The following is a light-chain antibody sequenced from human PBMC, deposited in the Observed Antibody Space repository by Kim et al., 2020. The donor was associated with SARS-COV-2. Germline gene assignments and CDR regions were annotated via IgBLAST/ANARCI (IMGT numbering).Light chain of an antibody. CDR3: QQANSFPWT. Sequence: DIQMTQSPSSVSASVGDRVTITCRASQGISSWLAWYQQKPGKAPKLLIYAASSLQSVPSRFSGSGSGTDFTLTISSLQPEDFATYYCQQANSFPWTFGQGTKVDIK. V-gene: IGKV1-12*01. CDR1: QGISSW. J-gene: IGKJ1*01. CDR2: AAS.